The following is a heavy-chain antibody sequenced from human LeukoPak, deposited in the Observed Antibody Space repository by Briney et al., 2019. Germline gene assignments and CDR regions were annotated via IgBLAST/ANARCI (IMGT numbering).Heavy chain of an antibody. CDR3: AKDSPARGPFVI. CDR1: GFTFSSYA. CDR2: ISGTGGST. V-gene: IGHV3-23*01. D-gene: IGHD6-25*01. J-gene: IGHJ3*02. Sequence: GGSLRLSCAASGFTFSSYAINWVRQAPGKGLEWVSVISGTGGSTYYADSVKGRFTISRDNSKNTLYLQMNSLRAEDTAVYYCAKDSPARGPFVIWGQGTMVTVSS.